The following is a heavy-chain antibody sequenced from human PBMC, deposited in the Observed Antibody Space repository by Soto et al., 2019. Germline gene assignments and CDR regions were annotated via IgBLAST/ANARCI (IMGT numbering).Heavy chain of an antibody. V-gene: IGHV1-69*01. Sequence: QVQLVQTGAEVKKPGSSVKVSCKASGGTFSSYAISWVRQAPGQGLEWMGGIIPIFGTANYAQKFQVRVTITADESRSRGYMELSSLKSEDTAVNYCARDYYCNYAGSWFGTWGQGTLVTASS. D-gene: IGHD4-4*01. CDR1: GGTFSSYA. CDR2: IIPIFGTA. J-gene: IGHJ5*02. CDR3: ARDYYCNYAGSWFGT.